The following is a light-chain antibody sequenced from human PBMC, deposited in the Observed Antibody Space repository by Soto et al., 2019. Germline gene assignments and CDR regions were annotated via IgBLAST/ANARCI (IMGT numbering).Light chain of an antibody. J-gene: IGKJ1*01. V-gene: IGKV3-20*01. CDR3: QQYGHSLWT. CDR2: GAS. CDR1: QSVSSGH. Sequence: ESVLTQSPAALSLSPGERASLSCRASQSVSSGHLAWYQQKPGQAPRLLIYGASSRATGIPDRFSGSGSGTDFTLTISRLEPEDYAVYYCQQYGHSLWTFGQGTKVDIK.